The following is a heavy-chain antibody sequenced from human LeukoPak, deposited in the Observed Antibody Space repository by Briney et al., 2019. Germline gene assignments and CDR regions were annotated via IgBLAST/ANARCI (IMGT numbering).Heavy chain of an antibody. CDR2: ISSSSSTI. CDR3: ARDSRTDAFDI. V-gene: IGHV3-48*04. Sequence: GGSLRLSCAASGFTFSSYSMSWVRQAPGKGLEWVSYISSSSSTIYYADSVKGRFTISRDSAKNSLYLQMNSLRAEDTAVYYCARDSRTDAFDIWGQGTMVTVSS. CDR1: GFTFSSYS. J-gene: IGHJ3*02.